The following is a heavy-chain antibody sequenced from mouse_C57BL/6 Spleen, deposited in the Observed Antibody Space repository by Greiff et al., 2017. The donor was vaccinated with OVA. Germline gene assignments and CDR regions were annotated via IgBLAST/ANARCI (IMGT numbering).Heavy chain of an antibody. CDR1: GYTFTDYY. V-gene: IGHV1-84*01. CDR2: IYPGSGNT. CDR3: ARPDYGYDDFFAY. J-gene: IGHJ3*01. Sequence: VQRVESGPELVKPGASVKISCKASGYTFTDYYINWVKQRPGQGLEWIGWIYPGSGNTKYNEKFKGKATLTVDTSSSTAYMQLSSLTSEDSAVYFCARPDYGYDDFFAYWGQGTLVTVSA. D-gene: IGHD2-2*01.